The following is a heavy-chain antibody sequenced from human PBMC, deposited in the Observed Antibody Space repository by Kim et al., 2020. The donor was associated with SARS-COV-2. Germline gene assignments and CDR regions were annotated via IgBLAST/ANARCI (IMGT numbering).Heavy chain of an antibody. CDR1: GGSFSGYY. CDR2: INHSGST. CDR3: ARVGSTSCVDY. D-gene: IGHD2-2*01. V-gene: IGHV4-34*01. J-gene: IGHJ4*02. Sequence: SETLSLTCAVYGGSFSGYYWSWIRQPPGKGLEWIGEINHSGSTNYNPSLKSRVTISVDTSKNQFSLKLSSVTAADTAVYYCARVGSTSCVDYWGQGTLVT.